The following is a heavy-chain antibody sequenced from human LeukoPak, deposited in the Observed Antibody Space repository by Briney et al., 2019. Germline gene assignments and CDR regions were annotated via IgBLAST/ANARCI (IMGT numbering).Heavy chain of an antibody. CDR3: ARGRGRYYYDSSGYYNSDY. V-gene: IGHV4-34*01. Sequence: SETLSLTCAVYGGSFSGYYWSWIRQPPGKGLEWIGEINHSGSTNYNPSLKSRVTISVDTSKNQFSLKLSSVTAADTAVYYCARGRGRYYYDSSGYYNSDYWGQGTLVTVSS. CDR1: GGSFSGYY. CDR2: INHSGST. D-gene: IGHD3-22*01. J-gene: IGHJ4*02.